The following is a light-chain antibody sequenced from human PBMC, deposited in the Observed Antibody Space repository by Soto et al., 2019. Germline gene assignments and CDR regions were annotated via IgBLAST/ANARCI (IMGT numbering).Light chain of an antibody. CDR2: DAS. CDR3: QQYNNWPPIT. CDR1: QSVTNN. J-gene: IGKJ5*01. V-gene: IGKV3-15*01. Sequence: EIVMTQSPATLSVSPGERATLSCRASQSVTNNLAWYQQKPGQAPRLLIHDASTRATGIPARFSGSGSGTEFTLSISSLHSEDFAVYYCQQYNNWPPITFGQGTRLEIK.